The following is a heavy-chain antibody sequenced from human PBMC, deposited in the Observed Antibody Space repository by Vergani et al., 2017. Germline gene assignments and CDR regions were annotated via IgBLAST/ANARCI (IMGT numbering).Heavy chain of an antibody. CDR2: IIPIFGTA. D-gene: IGHD2-2*01. V-gene: IGHV1-69*01. CDR1: GGTFSSYA. J-gene: IGHJ6*03. CDR3: ARAALTLYCSSTSCRPDYYYYYMDV. Sequence: QVQLVQSGAEVKKPGSSVKVSCKASGGTFSSYAISWVRQAPGQGLEWMGGIIPIFGTANYAQKFQGRVTITADESTSTAYMEISSLRSEDTAVYYCARAALTLYCSSTSCRPDYYYYYMDVWGKGTTVTVSS.